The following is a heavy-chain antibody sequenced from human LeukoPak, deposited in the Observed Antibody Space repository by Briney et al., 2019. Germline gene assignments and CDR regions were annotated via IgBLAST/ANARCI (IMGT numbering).Heavy chain of an antibody. D-gene: IGHD3-16*01. V-gene: IGHV3-30-3*01. CDR2: ISYDGTTT. CDR3: AKDMNPGLDY. J-gene: IGHJ4*02. Sequence: GGSLRLSCAASGFTFSSYAIHWVRQAPGMGLDWVAVISYDGTTTYYADSVKGRFTISRDNSKNTLYLQMNSLRAEDTAVYYCAKDMNPGLDYWGQGTLVTVSS. CDR1: GFTFSSYA.